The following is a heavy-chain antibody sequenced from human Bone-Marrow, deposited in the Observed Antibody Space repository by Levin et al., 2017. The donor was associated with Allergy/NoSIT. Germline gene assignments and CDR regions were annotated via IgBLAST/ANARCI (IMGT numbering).Heavy chain of an antibody. D-gene: IGHD1-26*01. CDR2: ISSKNNI. V-gene: IGHV3-21*01. J-gene: IGHJ4*02. Sequence: LSLTCAASGFSFSSYTMNWVRQAPGKGLECISSISSKNNIYSADSVKGRFTVSRDNAKNSLYLQMNSLRAEDTAVYYCARIDSGTYYGSIDYWGQGTLVTVSS. CDR1: GFSFSSYT. CDR3: ARIDSGTYYGSIDY.